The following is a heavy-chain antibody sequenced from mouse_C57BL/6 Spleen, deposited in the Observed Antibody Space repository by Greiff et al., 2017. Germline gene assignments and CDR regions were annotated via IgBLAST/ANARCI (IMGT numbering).Heavy chain of an antibody. V-gene: IGHV1-81*01. J-gene: IGHJ4*01. Sequence: QVQLQQSGAELARPGASVKLSCKASGYTFTSYGISWVKQRTGQGLEWIGEIYPRSGNTYYNEKFKGKATLTADKSSSTAYMELRSLTSEDSAVYFCARGGSYGSSPPGAMDYWGQGTSVTVSS. CDR2: IYPRSGNT. D-gene: IGHD1-1*01. CDR1: GYTFTSYG. CDR3: ARGGSYGSSPPGAMDY.